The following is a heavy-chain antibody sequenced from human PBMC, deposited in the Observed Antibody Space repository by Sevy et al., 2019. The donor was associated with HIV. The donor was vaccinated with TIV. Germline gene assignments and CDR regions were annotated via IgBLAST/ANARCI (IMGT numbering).Heavy chain of an antibody. CDR1: GFTFSSYS. Sequence: GGYLRLSCAASGFTFSSYSMNWVRQAPGKGLEWVSYISSSSSTIYYTDSVKGRFTISRDNAKNSLYLQMNSLRDEDTAVYYCARDRYDYVWRSYRPTFDYWGHGTLVTVSS. V-gene: IGHV3-48*02. D-gene: IGHD3-16*02. J-gene: IGHJ4*01. CDR2: ISSSSSTI. CDR3: ARDRYDYVWRSYRPTFDY.